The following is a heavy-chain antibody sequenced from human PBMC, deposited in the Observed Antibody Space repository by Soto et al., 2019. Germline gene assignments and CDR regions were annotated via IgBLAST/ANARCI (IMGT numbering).Heavy chain of an antibody. D-gene: IGHD2-2*02. Sequence: ASVKVSCKASGYTFTGYYMHWVRQAPGQGLEWMGWINPNSGGTNYAQKFQGRVTMTRDTSTSTVYMELSSLRSEDTAVYYCAGKGEGIVPAVISYYYYGMDVWGQGTTVTVSS. J-gene: IGHJ6*02. CDR1: GYTFTGYY. V-gene: IGHV1-2*02. CDR3: AGKGEGIVPAVISYYYYGMDV. CDR2: INPNSGGT.